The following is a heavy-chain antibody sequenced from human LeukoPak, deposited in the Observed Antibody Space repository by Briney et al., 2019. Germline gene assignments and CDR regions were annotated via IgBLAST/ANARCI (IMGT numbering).Heavy chain of an antibody. CDR3: ARLILEQWLYYDY. Sequence: PPGGSLRLSCSASGFTFSSYAMHWVRQAPGKGPEWVAVISYNGRNQNYADSVQGRFTISRDNSKNTLYLQMNSLRAEDTAVYYCARLILEQWLYYDYWGQGTLVTVSS. CDR1: GFTFSSYA. D-gene: IGHD6-19*01. V-gene: IGHV3-30*04. CDR2: ISYNGRNQ. J-gene: IGHJ4*02.